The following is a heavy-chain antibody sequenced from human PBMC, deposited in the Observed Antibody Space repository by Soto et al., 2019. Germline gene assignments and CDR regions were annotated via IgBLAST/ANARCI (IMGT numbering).Heavy chain of an antibody. Sequence: QVQLVQSGAEVKKPGASVKVSCKASGYTFTSYDINWVRQATGQGLEWMGWMNPNSGNTGYAQKFQGRVTMTRNTSISTAYMELSSLRSEDTAVYYCARVRLGNCSGGSCRKKNWFDPWGQGTLVTVSS. CDR3: ARVRLGNCSGGSCRKKNWFDP. CDR1: GYTFTSYD. J-gene: IGHJ5*02. CDR2: MNPNSGNT. V-gene: IGHV1-8*01. D-gene: IGHD2-15*01.